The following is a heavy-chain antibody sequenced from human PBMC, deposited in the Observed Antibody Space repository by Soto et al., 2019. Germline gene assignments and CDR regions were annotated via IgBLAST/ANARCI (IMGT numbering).Heavy chain of an antibody. CDR3: ARVHTGGYVDF. J-gene: IGHJ4*02. CDR1: SGSLSVYD. D-gene: IGHD2-8*02. V-gene: IGHV4-34*01. CDR2: INHSGYT. Sequence: QVQLLQWGAGLLKPSETLSLTCNFSSGSLSVYDWAWIRQPTGKGLEWIGEINHSGYTKYNPSLKSRVTISIDTSRNHFSLKVSSVNAADTAVYYCARVHTGGYVDFWAQGTLVTVSS.